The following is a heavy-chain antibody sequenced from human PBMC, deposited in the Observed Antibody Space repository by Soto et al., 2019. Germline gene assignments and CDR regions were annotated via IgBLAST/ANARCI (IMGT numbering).Heavy chain of an antibody. CDR3: SRFIMVGGWFDPNYYHGMDV. V-gene: IGHV1-18*01. CDR2: ISGYNGNT. D-gene: IGHD6-19*01. Sequence: QVQLVQSGAEVKKPGASVTVSCKTSGYTFSNYGINWVRQAPGQGLEWRGWISGYNGNTTYAQTVQGRVTMTTDTPTGTVYMELRSLKSDDTAIYYCSRFIMVGGWFDPNYYHGMDVWGQGTTVTVSS. CDR1: GYTFSNYG. J-gene: IGHJ6*02.